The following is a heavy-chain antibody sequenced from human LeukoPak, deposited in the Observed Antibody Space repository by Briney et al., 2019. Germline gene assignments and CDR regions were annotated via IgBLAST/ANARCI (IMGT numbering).Heavy chain of an antibody. CDR2: ISAYNGNT. V-gene: IGHV1-18*01. CDR3: ATSPPGIAAAGTIPY. D-gene: IGHD6-13*01. Sequence: ASVKVSCKASGYTFTSYGISWVRQAPGQGLAWMGWISAYNGNTNYAQKLQGRVTMTTDTSTSTAYMELRSLRSDDTAVYYCATSPPGIAAAGTIPYWGQGTLVTVSS. CDR1: GYTFTSYG. J-gene: IGHJ4*02.